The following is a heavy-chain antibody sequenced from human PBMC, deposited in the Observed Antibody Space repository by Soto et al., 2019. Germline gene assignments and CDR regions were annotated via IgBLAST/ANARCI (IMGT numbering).Heavy chain of an antibody. CDR1: GGSISSGGHY. J-gene: IGHJ4*02. CDR2: IYYSGTT. Sequence: SETLSLTCSVSGGSISSGGHYWGWIRQPPGKGLEWIASIYYSGTTYHNPSIKSRVTISVQDSKNQFSLKLRSLTAADTAVYYCAAPFRHFDFWGQGILVTVSS. V-gene: IGHV4-39*01. CDR3: AAPFRHFDF. D-gene: IGHD3-3*02.